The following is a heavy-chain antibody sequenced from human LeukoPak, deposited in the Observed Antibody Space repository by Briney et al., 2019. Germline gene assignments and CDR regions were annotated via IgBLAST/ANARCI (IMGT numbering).Heavy chain of an antibody. CDR3: ARDLRLFWSAYYTGSDAFDI. V-gene: IGHV3-23*01. D-gene: IGHD3-3*01. CDR2: ISGSGGAA. CDR1: GFTFSIYA. Sequence: PGGSLRLSCAASGFTFSIYAMSWVRQAPGKGLEWVSAISGSGGAAYYADSVKGRFTISRDNSKNTLYLQMNSLRAEDTAVYYCARDLRLFWSAYYTGSDAFDIWGQGTMVTVSS. J-gene: IGHJ3*02.